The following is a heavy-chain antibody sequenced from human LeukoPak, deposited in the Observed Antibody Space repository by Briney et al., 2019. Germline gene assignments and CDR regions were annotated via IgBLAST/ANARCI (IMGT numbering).Heavy chain of an antibody. CDR3: AREVPSPGIVGATFDY. CDR2: IYTSGST. Sequence: SETLSLTCTVSGGSTSSGSYYWSWIRQPAGKGLEWIGRIYTSGSTNYNPSLKSRVTISVDTSKNQFSLKLSSVTAADTAVYYCAREVPSPGIVGATFDYWGQGTLVTVSS. V-gene: IGHV4-61*02. CDR1: GGSTSSGSYY. D-gene: IGHD1-26*01. J-gene: IGHJ4*02.